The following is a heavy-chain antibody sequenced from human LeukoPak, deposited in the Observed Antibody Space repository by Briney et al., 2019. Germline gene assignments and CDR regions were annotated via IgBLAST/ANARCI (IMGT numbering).Heavy chain of an antibody. J-gene: IGHJ4*02. CDR3: ARGVHYDYVWGSYHY. V-gene: IGHV1-2*02. D-gene: IGHD3-16*02. CDR1: GYTFTGYY. CDR2: INPNSGGT. Sequence: GASVKVSCKASGYTFTGYYMHWVRQAPGQGLEWMGWINPNSGGTNYAQKFQGRVTMTRDTSISTACMELSRLRSDDTAVYYCARGVHYDYVWGSYHYWGQGTLVTVSS.